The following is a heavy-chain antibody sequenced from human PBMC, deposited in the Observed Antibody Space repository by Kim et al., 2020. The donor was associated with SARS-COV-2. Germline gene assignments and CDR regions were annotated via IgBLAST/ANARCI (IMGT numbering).Heavy chain of an antibody. Sequence: SETLSLTCTVSGGSISSSSYYWGWIRQPPGKGLEWIGSIYYSGSTYYNPSLKSRVTISVDTSKNQFSLKLSSVTAAATAVYYCAREGRIVVVVAAKDGMDVWGQGTTVTVSS. CDR2: IYYSGST. CDR3: AREGRIVVVVAAKDGMDV. CDR1: GGSISSSSYY. V-gene: IGHV4-39*07. D-gene: IGHD2-15*01. J-gene: IGHJ6*02.